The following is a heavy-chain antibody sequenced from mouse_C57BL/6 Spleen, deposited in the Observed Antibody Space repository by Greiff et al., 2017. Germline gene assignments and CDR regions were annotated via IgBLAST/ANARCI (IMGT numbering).Heavy chain of an antibody. Sequence: QVHVKQPGAELVKPGASVKLSCKASGYTFTSYWMQWVKQRPGQGLEWIGEIDPSDSYTNYNQKFKGKATLTVDTSSSTAYMQLSSLTSEDSAVYYCARYWYVYFDVWGTGTTVTVSS. CDR3: ARYWYVYFDV. V-gene: IGHV1-50*01. CDR1: GYTFTSYW. J-gene: IGHJ1*03. CDR2: IDPSDSYT. D-gene: IGHD2-14*01.